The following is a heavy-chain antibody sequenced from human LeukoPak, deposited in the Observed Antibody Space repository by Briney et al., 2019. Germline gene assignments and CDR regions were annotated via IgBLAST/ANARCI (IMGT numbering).Heavy chain of an antibody. Sequence: GGSLRLSCAASGFTFSNYGMHWVRQAPGKGLEWVAVIWYDGSDKYYADSVKGRFTISRDNSKNTLYLQMNSLRAEDTAVYYCARDANGYYFDYWGQGTLVTLST. CDR3: ARDANGYYFDY. J-gene: IGHJ4*02. CDR1: GFTFSNYG. CDR2: IWYDGSDK. V-gene: IGHV3-33*01. D-gene: IGHD1-1*01.